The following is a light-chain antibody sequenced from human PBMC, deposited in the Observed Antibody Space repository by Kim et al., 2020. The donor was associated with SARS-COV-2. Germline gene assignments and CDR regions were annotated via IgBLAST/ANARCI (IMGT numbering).Light chain of an antibody. CDR1: HDISNF. J-gene: IGKJ1*01. Sequence: DIQMTQSPSSLSASVGDRVTITCRSSHDISNFLAWYQQKPGKIPEVLIYDAFVLRSGVPSRFSGSGSGTDFTLTISNLQPEDVATYYCKRCYSDPWTFGQGTKVDIK. V-gene: IGKV1-27*01. CDR3: KRCYSDPWT. CDR2: DAF.